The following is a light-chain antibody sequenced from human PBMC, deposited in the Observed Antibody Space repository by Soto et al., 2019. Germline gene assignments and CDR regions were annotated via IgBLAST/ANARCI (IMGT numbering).Light chain of an antibody. CDR2: SAS. CDR1: QSVRSNY. CDR3: QQYSASPRT. J-gene: IGKJ3*01. V-gene: IGKV3-20*01. Sequence: EIVLTQSPGTLSLSPGERAIFSCRASQSVRSNYLAWYQQKPGQAPRLLIHSASTRAPGIPDRFSASGAGTDFTLTISRLGPEDSAVYYCQQYSASPRTFGPGTKVDIK.